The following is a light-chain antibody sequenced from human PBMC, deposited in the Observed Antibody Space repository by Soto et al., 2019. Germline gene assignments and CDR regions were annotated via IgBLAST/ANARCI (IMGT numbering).Light chain of an antibody. CDR1: SSDVGDYNY. CDR2: DVS. Sequence: QAVVTQPASVSGSPGQSITISCTGTSSDVGDYNYISWYQQHPGKAPKFMIYDVSDRPSGVSDRFSGSKSGNTASLTISGLQAEDEADYYCSSYTSGSTYVVFGGGTKLTVL. V-gene: IGLV2-14*03. J-gene: IGLJ2*01. CDR3: SSYTSGSTYVV.